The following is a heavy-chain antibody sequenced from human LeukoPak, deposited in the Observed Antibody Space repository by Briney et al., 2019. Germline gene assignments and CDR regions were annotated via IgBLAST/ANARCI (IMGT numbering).Heavy chain of an antibody. CDR3: ARYDLASSGNTCYPDNY. CDR1: GYTFTSYG. V-gene: IGHV1-18*01. CDR2: ISAYNGNT. D-gene: IGHD3/OR15-3a*01. Sequence: GASVKDSCKASGYTFTSYGITWVRQAPGQGLEWMGWISAYNGNTKYAQNFQGRVTMTTDTSTDTAYMELRNLRSDDTAFYYCARYDLASSGNTCYPDNYWGQGTLVAVSS. J-gene: IGHJ4*02.